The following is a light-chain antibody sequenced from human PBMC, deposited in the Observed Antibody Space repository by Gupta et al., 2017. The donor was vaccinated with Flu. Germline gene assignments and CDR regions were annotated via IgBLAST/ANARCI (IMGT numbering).Light chain of an antibody. Sequence: SYELTQPSSVSVSPGQTATITCSGDTLGEKYVSWYRQRPGQSPVLVIYQDYRRPAGSPERLSGSNSGNAGTLTIAGTQALDEADYYCQTWVNGTWVFGGGTKLTVL. CDR3: QTWVNGTWV. CDR1: TLGEKY. V-gene: IGLV3-1*01. J-gene: IGLJ3*02. CDR2: QDY.